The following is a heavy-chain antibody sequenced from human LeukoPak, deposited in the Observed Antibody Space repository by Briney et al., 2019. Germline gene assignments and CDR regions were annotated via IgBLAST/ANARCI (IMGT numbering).Heavy chain of an antibody. J-gene: IGHJ4*02. D-gene: IGHD2-15*01. CDR1: GFTFSSYA. V-gene: IGHV3-23*01. CDR3: AKGHIVVVVAANFDY. Sequence: GGSLRLSCAASGFTFSSYAMSWVRQAPGKGLEWVSAISGSGGSTYYADSVKGRFTISRDNSKNTLYLQMNGLRAEDTAVYYCAKGHIVVVVAANFDYWGQGTLVTVSS. CDR2: ISGSGGST.